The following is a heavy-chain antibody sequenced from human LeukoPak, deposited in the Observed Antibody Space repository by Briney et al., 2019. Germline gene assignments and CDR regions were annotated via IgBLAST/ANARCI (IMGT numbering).Heavy chain of an antibody. J-gene: IGHJ2*01. D-gene: IGHD3-22*01. CDR2: INSDGSSI. CDR1: GFTFSSYW. Sequence: TGGSLRLSCAASGFTFSSYWMHWVRQAPGKGLVWVSRINSDGSSIMYADSVKGRFTISRDNAKNSLYLQMNSLRAEDTAVYYCARSRQHQYDSSGHYEIFNWYFDLWGRGTLVTVSS. V-gene: IGHV3-74*03. CDR3: ARSRQHQYDSSGHYEIFNWYFDL.